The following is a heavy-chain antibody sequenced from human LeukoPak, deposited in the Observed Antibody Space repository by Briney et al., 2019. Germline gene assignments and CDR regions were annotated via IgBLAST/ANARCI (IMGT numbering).Heavy chain of an antibody. Sequence: GGSLRLSCAASGFTFNRYNMNWVRQAPGKGLEWISYISSSSSTIYYADSVKGRFTISRDNAKNSLYLQMTGLRADDTAIYFCVRPEDLGTLYYWGQGILVTVSS. CDR2: ISSSSSTI. D-gene: IGHD1-14*01. V-gene: IGHV3-48*01. J-gene: IGHJ4*02. CDR3: VRPEDLGTLYY. CDR1: GFTFNRYN.